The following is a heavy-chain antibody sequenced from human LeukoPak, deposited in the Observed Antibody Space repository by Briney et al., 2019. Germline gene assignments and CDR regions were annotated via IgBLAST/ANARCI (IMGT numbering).Heavy chain of an antibody. V-gene: IGHV4-34*01. D-gene: IGHD2-21*01. CDR3: AISRPYLVAPDAFDI. J-gene: IGHJ3*02. CDR2: IYYSGST. CDR1: GGSFSGYY. Sequence: SETLSLTCAVYGGSFSGYYWNWIRQPPGKGLEWIGSIYYSGSTYYNPSLKSRVTISVDTSKNQFSLKLSSVTAADTAVYYCAISRPYLVAPDAFDIWGPGTMVTVSS.